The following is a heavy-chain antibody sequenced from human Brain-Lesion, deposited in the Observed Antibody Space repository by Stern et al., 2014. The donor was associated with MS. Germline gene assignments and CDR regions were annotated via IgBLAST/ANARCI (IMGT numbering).Heavy chain of an antibody. V-gene: IGHV3-66*02. D-gene: IGHD6-19*01. CDR3: ARNGGWYGSGYFDN. CDR2: IYSGGDT. J-gene: IGHJ4*01. CDR1: GFIVSGNY. Sequence: EVQLVESGGDLFQPGGSLRLTCAASGFIVSGNYMSWVRQAPGKGLEWVPVIYSGGDTKYGDSVKGRFIISRDTSKNELYLQMNSLRPEDTAVYYCARNGGWYGSGYFDNWGLGTLVTVSS.